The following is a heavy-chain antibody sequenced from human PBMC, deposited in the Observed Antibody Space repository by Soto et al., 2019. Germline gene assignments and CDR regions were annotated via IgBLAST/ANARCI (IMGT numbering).Heavy chain of an antibody. V-gene: IGHV3-48*02. J-gene: IGHJ3*02. Sequence: PGGSLRLSCAASGFTFSSYSMNWVRQAPGKGLEWVSYISSSSSTIYYADSVKGRFTISRDNAKNSLYLQMNSLRDEDTAVYYCASYHYSGSTVAFDIWGQGTMVTVSS. D-gene: IGHD1-26*01. CDR3: ASYHYSGSTVAFDI. CDR2: ISSSSSTI. CDR1: GFTFSSYS.